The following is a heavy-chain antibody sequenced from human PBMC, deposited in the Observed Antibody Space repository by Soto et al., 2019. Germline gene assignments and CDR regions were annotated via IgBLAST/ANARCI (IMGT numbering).Heavy chain of an antibody. CDR2: IYHSGST. CDR1: GGSISSSNW. V-gene: IGHV4-4*02. CDR3: ARVRGYSNSYYYYYYGMDV. Sequence: SETLSLTCAVSGGSISSSNWWSWVRQPPGKGLEWIGEIYHSGSTNYNPSLKSRVTISVDKSKNQFSLKLSSVTAADPAVYYCARVRGYSNSYYYYYYGMDVWGQGTTVTVSS. J-gene: IGHJ6*02. D-gene: IGHD4-4*01.